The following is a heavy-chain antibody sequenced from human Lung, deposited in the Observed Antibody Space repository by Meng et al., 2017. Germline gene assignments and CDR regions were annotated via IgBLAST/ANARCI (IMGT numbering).Heavy chain of an antibody. V-gene: IGHV4/OR15-8*02. CDR1: GGSLSSIDW. Sequence: QVPLRKSGAGLVNASGTLSLAAVFFGGSLSSIDWWSGVRQPPGKGLEWIGEIYHGGDTNYNPSLKSRVTIAIDRSKNQFSLKLSSVTAADTAVYYCASWIYSCGWQWGQGTLVTVSS. D-gene: IGHD6-19*01. CDR2: IYHGGDT. J-gene: IGHJ4*02. CDR3: ASWIYSCGWQ.